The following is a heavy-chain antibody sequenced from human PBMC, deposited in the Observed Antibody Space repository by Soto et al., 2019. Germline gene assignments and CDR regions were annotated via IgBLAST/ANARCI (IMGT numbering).Heavy chain of an antibody. J-gene: IGHJ4*02. CDR2: INQDGSQK. D-gene: IGHD3-10*01. CDR1: GFTFSSYW. CDR3: ARDQSFREGY. V-gene: IGHV3-7*01. Sequence: EVQLVESGGGLVQPGGSLRLSCAASGFTFSSYWMSWVRQAPGKGLEWVANINQDGSQKYYVDSVKGRFTISRDNAKNSLDLQMNSLRVEDTAVYSCARDQSFREGYWGQGTLVTVSS.